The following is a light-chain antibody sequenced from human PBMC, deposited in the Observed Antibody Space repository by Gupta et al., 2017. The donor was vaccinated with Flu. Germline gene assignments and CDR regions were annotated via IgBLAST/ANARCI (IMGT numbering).Light chain of an antibody. CDR2: ENN. J-gene: IGLJ3*02. CDR3: QSDDSAWV. CDR1: SGSIASNS. Sequence: NFMLTQPHSVSESPGRTVTISCTRSSGSIASNSVQWYQQPPATPHRSVIFENNQRPAEVPDRFSGSIDSSANSASLTLSGLEADDEYDYYGQSDDSAWVFGGGTKLTVL. V-gene: IGLV6-57*01.